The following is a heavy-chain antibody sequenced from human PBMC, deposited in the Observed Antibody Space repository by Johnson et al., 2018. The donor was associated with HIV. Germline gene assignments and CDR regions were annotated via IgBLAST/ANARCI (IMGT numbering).Heavy chain of an antibody. Sequence: QVQLVESGGGLVQPGGSLRLSCAASGFTFSSYAMSWVRQAPGKGLEWVAVIWYDGSNKYYADSVKGRFTISRDNSKNTLYLQMNSLRAEDTAVYYCAKDSSSWYGGAFDIWGQGTMVTVSS. CDR3: AKDSSSWYGGAFDI. V-gene: IGHV3-33*06. CDR1: GFTFSSYA. J-gene: IGHJ3*02. CDR2: IWYDGSNK. D-gene: IGHD6-13*01.